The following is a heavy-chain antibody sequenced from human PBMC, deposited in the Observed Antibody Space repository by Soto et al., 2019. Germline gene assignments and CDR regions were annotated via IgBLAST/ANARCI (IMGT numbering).Heavy chain of an antibody. J-gene: IGHJ5*02. D-gene: IGHD3-9*01. V-gene: IGHV4-31*03. CDR2: IYYSGST. CDR1: GGSISSGGYY. Sequence: QVQLQESGPGLVKPSQTLSLTCTVSGGSISSGGYYWSWIRQHPGKGLEWIGYIYYSGSTYYNPSLASRVTMSVDTSKNQYSLKLSFVTAADTAVYYCARERATYYDILTGYNWFDPWGQGTLVTVSS. CDR3: ARERATYYDILTGYNWFDP.